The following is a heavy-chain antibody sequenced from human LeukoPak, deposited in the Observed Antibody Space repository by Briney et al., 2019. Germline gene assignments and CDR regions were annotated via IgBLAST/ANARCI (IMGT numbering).Heavy chain of an antibody. CDR3: AKGQGSSGWTRIDY. D-gene: IGHD6-19*01. CDR2: IRWNSGSI. V-gene: IGHV3-9*01. Sequence: GGSLRLSCAASGFTFDDYAMHWVRQAPGKGLEWVSGIRWNSGSIGYADSVKGRFTISRDNAKNSLYLQMNSLRAEDTALYYCAKGQGSSGWTRIDYWGQGTLVTVSS. J-gene: IGHJ4*02. CDR1: GFTFDDYA.